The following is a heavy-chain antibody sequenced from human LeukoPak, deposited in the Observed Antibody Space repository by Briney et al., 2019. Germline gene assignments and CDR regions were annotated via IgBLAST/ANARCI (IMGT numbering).Heavy chain of an antibody. CDR1: GYTFTIYS. CDR2: INTNTGNP. CDR3: ARDYTIAVGTTTYLQH. Sequence: ASVTVSCKASGYTFTIYSISWVRQAPGQGLEWMGWINTNTGNPTYAQGFTGRFVFSLDTSVSTAYLQISSLKAEDTAVYYCARDYTIAVGTTTYLQHWGQGTLVTVSS. D-gene: IGHD1-14*01. V-gene: IGHV7-4-1*02. J-gene: IGHJ1*01.